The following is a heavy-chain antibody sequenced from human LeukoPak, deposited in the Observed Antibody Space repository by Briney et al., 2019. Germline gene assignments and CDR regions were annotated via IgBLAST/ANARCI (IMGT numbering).Heavy chain of an antibody. CDR2: IRYDGSNK. V-gene: IGHV3-30*02. Sequence: GSLRLSCAASGFTFSSYGMHWVRQAPGKGLEWVAFIRYDGSNKDYADSVKGRFTISRDNSKNTLYLQMNSLRAEDTAVYYCARVTEARPFGELLPITWGQGTLVTVSS. J-gene: IGHJ5*02. CDR3: ARVTEARPFGELLPIT. CDR1: GFTFSSYG. D-gene: IGHD3-10*01.